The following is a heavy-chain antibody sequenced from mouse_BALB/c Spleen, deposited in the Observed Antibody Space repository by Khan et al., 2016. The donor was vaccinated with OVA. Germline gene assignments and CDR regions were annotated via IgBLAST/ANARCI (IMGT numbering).Heavy chain of an antibody. CDR3: ARGEKFAY. CDR2: ISTYYGDA. D-gene: IGHD2-13*01. Sequence: LQQSGAELVRPGVSVKISCKGSGYTFSDYAMHWVKQSHAKSLEWIGVISTYYGDADYSQKFKGRATMTVDRSSSTAYMELARLTSEDSAIYYCARGEKFAYWGQGTLVTVSA. J-gene: IGHJ3*01. V-gene: IGHV1S137*01. CDR1: GYTFSDYA.